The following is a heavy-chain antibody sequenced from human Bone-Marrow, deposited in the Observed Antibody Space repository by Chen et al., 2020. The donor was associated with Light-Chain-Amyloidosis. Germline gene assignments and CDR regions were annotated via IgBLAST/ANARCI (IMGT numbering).Heavy chain of an antibody. J-gene: IGHJ5*02. CDR2: IKQDESEE. V-gene: IGHV3-7*01. CDR3: ARDRVTASGYYDS. Sequence: EVQLVESGGGLVQPGGSLTLSCVVSGFSIKDYWMTWVRQAPGRGLEWVANIKQDESEEYYVDSVKGRFTISRENTNNSVYLQMNCLRAEDTALYYCARDRVTASGYYDSWGRGALVTVS. CDR1: GFSIKDYW. D-gene: IGHD3-16*01.